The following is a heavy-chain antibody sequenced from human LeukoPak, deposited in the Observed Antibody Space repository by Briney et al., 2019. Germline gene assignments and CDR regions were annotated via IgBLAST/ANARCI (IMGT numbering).Heavy chain of an antibody. CDR2: IYSDSST. V-gene: IGHV3-53*04. CDR1: GFTPSSNY. Sequence: GGSLRLSSAASGFTPSSNYMSWVRQAPGGGLGWVSVIYSDSSTYYADSVKGRLTISRHNYKNTPYLQMNSLRAEDRAVYYCAREIGGWYGYSFDIWGEGTMVTVSS. CDR3: AREIGGWYGYSFDI. J-gene: IGHJ3*02. D-gene: IGHD6-19*01.